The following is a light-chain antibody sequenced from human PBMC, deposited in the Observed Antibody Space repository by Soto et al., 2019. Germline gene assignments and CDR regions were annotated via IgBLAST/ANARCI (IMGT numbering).Light chain of an antibody. CDR2: HAS. V-gene: IGKV1-5*01. CDR1: QTIVSW. J-gene: IGKJ1*01. CDR3: QQYNSYS. Sequence: DILMTQSPSTLSASVGDRVTTTCRASQTIVSWLAWYQQKPGTAPKVLIYHASNLQSGVPSRFSGSGSGTEFTLTISSLQPDDFATYYCQQYNSYSFGQGTKVDIK.